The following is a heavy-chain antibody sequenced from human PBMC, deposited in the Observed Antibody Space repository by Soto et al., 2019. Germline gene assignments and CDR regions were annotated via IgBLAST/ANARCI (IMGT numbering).Heavy chain of an antibody. CDR2: ISTGGAYM. CDR3: ARDIASPGGDYFDS. Sequence: GGSLRLSCTASGFTFRNYNMNWVRQAPGKGLEWVSSISTGGAYMFYADSVKGRFTISSDNAQNSLFLQIDSPRAEDTAVYYCARDIASPGGDYFDSWGQGTLVTVSS. J-gene: IGHJ4*02. CDR1: GFTFRNYN. D-gene: IGHD2-21*01. V-gene: IGHV3-21*06.